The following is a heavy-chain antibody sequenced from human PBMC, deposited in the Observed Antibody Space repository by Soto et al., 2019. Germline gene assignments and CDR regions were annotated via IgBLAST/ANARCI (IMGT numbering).Heavy chain of an antibody. Sequence: QLVESGGGLVKPGGSLRLSCATSGFPFSSYNMNWVRQAPGKGLQWVSSISSTSRYIYYADSVKGRFTISRDNANNSLYLQMDSLRAEDTAVYYCARDGLLSFGEVLKAHYIDVWGTGTTVAVSS. CDR3: ARDGLLSFGEVLKAHYIDV. CDR2: ISSTSRYI. D-gene: IGHD3-10*01. J-gene: IGHJ6*03. CDR1: GFPFSSYN. V-gene: IGHV3-21*06.